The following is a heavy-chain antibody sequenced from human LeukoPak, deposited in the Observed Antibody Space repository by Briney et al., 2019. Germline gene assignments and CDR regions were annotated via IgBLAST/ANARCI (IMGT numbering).Heavy chain of an antibody. CDR1: GFTFSSYA. Sequence: GGSLRLSCAASGFTFSSYAMSWVRQAPGKGLEWVSAISGSGGSTYYADSVKGRFTISRDKSKNTLYLQMNSLRAEDTAVYYCAKAHRSGYYLGLFDPWGQGTLVTVSS. CDR2: ISGSGGST. J-gene: IGHJ5*02. V-gene: IGHV3-23*01. D-gene: IGHD3-3*01. CDR3: AKAHRSGYYLGLFDP.